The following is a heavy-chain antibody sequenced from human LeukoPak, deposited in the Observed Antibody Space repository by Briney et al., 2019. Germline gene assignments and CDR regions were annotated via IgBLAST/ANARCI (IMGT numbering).Heavy chain of an antibody. Sequence: PGGSLRLSCAASGFTSSSYAMHWVRQAPGKGLECVSAISSNGGSTYYANSVKGRFTISRDNSKNTLYLQMGSLRAEDTAVYYCARGNGYSYGYLDYWGQGTLVTVSS. CDR1: GFTSSSYA. CDR3: ARGNGYSYGYLDY. D-gene: IGHD5-18*01. CDR2: ISSNGGST. J-gene: IGHJ4*02. V-gene: IGHV3-64*01.